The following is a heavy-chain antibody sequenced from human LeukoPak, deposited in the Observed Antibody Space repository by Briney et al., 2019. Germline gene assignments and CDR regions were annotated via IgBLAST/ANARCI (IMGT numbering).Heavy chain of an antibody. J-gene: IGHJ3*02. V-gene: IGHV5-51*01. CDR2: IYPGDSDT. Sequence: GESLKISCKGSGYSFTSYWIGWVRQMPGKGLEWMGIIYPGDSDTRYSPSFQGQVTISADKSISTAYLQWSSLKASDTAMYYCARLSQGDLIAAAGWLAFDIWGQGTRVTVSS. D-gene: IGHD6-13*01. CDR3: ARLSQGDLIAAAGWLAFDI. CDR1: GYSFTSYW.